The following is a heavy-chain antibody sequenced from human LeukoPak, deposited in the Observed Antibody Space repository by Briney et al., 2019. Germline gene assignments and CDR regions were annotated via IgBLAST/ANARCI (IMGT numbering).Heavy chain of an antibody. CDR1: GGSISGYY. CDR3: ARSTGWSSDLFGY. CDR2: VYTSGIT. Sequence: PSETLSLTCTVSGGSISGYYWNWIRQPAGKGLEWIGRVYTSGITNYSPSLKSRITMSVDTSKNQFSLRLISVTAADTAVYYCARSTGWSSDLFGYWGQGTLVTVSS. V-gene: IGHV4-4*07. J-gene: IGHJ4*02. D-gene: IGHD6-19*01.